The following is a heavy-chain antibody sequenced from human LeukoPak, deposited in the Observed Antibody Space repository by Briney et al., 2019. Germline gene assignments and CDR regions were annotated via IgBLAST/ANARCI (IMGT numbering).Heavy chain of an antibody. V-gene: IGHV3-23*01. D-gene: IGHD6-6*01. CDR3: PKGSGGARPYYFDY. CDR2: ITGSGGST. J-gene: IGHJ4*02. Sequence: GGSLRLSCAASGFTFSDHYMDWVRQAPGKGLEWVSAITGSGGSTYYADSVKGRFTISRDNSQNTLYLQMNSLRAEDTAVYYCPKGSGGARPYYFDYWGQGILVTVSS. CDR1: GFTFSDHY.